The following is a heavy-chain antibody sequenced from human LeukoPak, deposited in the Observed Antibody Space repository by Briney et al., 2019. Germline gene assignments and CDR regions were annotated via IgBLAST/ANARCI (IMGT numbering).Heavy chain of an antibody. CDR3: ARDGYYGSGSYYNPFDY. Sequence: PGGSLRLSCAASGFTFSSYAMNWVRQAPGKGLEWVSYISSSGSTIYYADSVKGRFTISRDNAKNSLYLQMNILRAEDTAVYYCARDGYYGSGSYYNPFDYWGQGTLVTVSS. D-gene: IGHD3-10*01. CDR2: ISSSGSTI. J-gene: IGHJ4*02. CDR1: GFTFSSYA. V-gene: IGHV3-48*03.